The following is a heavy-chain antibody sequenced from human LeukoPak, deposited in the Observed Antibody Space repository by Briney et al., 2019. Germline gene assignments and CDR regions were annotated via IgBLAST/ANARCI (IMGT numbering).Heavy chain of an antibody. D-gene: IGHD3-22*01. V-gene: IGHV4-30-4*01. J-gene: IGHJ3*02. CDR3: ARSHYYDSSGYPGGAFDI. Sequence: PSQTLSLTCTVSGGSISSGDYYWSWIRRPPGKGLEWIGYIYYSGSTYYNPSLKSRVTISVDTSKNQFSLKLSSVTAADTAVYYCARSHYYDSSGYPGGAFDIWGQGTMVTVSS. CDR1: GGSISSGDYY. CDR2: IYYSGST.